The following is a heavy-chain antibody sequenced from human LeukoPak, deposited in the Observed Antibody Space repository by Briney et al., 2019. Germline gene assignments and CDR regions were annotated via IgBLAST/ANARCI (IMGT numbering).Heavy chain of an antibody. V-gene: IGHV1-18*01. CDR3: ARKTRKYSGYDYAY. CDR2: ISAYNGNT. D-gene: IGHD5-12*01. J-gene: IGHJ4*02. Sequence: ASVKVSCKASGFTFTSYDISWVRQAPGQGLEWMGRISAYNGNTNYAQKLQGRVTMTTDTSTSTAYMELRSLRSDDTAVYYCARKTRKYSGYDYAYWGQGTLVTVSS. CDR1: GFTFTSYD.